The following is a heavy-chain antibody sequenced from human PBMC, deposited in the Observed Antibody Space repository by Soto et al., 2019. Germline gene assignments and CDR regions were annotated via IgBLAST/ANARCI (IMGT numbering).Heavy chain of an antibody. V-gene: IGHV3-48*03. CDR2: ISSSGSTA. CDR3: TRAAWYPDLSVD. D-gene: IGHD6-13*01. CDR1: GYTFSRFE. Sequence: LSCAASGYTFSRFELHWVRQAPGKGLEWISYISSSGSTAYYASSVEGRFTISRDNANNSVYLQMDSLRAEDTALYYGTRAAWYPDLSVDWGQGSLVIVSA. J-gene: IGHJ4*01.